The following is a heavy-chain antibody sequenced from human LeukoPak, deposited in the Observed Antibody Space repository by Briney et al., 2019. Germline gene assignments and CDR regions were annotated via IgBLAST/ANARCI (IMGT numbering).Heavy chain of an antibody. V-gene: IGHV5-51*01. CDR2: IYSGDSDT. Sequence: MRGESLKISCQGSGSSFTNYWIGWVRQLPGKALEWMGIIYSGDSDTRYSPSFHGQVTISADKSISTAYLQWSSLRASDTAMYYCARRMATRTYYFDFWGQGTLVTVSS. D-gene: IGHD2-8*01. J-gene: IGHJ4*02. CDR3: ARRMATRTYYFDF. CDR1: GSSFTNYW.